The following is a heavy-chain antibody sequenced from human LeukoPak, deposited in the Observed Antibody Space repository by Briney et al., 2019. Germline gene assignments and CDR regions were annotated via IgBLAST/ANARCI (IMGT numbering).Heavy chain of an antibody. V-gene: IGHV4-34*01. CDR1: GGSFSGYY. CDR2: INHSGST. J-gene: IGHJ3*02. CDR3: ARQNGDYAQGAFDI. Sequence: AETLSLTCAVYGGSFSGYYWSWIRQPPGKGLEWIGEINHSGSTNYNPSLKSRVTISVDTSKNQFSLKLSSVTAADTAVYYCARQNGDYAQGAFDIWGQGTMVTVSS. D-gene: IGHD4-17*01.